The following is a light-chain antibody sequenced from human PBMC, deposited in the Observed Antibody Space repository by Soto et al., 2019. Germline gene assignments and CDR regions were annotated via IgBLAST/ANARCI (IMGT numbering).Light chain of an antibody. V-gene: IGKV3-20*01. J-gene: IGKJ1*01. CDR2: GVS. Sequence: EIVLTQSPGTLSLSPGERATLSCRASQSVSSSYLAWYQQKPGLAPKLLIYGVSSRASGIPDRFSGSGSGTDFTLTISRLEPEDFAVYYCQQYGSSRTFGRGTKVDIK. CDR1: QSVSSSY. CDR3: QQYGSSRT.